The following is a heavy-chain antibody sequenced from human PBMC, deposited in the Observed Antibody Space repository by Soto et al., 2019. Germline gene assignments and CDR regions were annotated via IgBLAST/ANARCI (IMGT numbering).Heavy chain of an antibody. V-gene: IGHV3-23*01. D-gene: IGHD1-26*01. CDR1: GFTFSNYD. J-gene: IGHJ6*02. CDR2: VISSGTGT. CDR3: AKSLRSYSYYYYGLNV. Sequence: GGSLRLSCAASGFTFSNYDMNWVRQAPGKGLEWVSVVISSGTGTYYADSVKGRFTISGDNSKNALYLLMNSLRAEDSAVYYCAKSLRSYSYYYYGLNVWGQGTTVTVSS.